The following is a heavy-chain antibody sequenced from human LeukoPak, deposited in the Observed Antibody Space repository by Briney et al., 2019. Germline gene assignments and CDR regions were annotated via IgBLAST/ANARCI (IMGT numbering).Heavy chain of an antibody. V-gene: IGHV3-74*01. CDR2: INSDGSST. CDR1: GFTFSSYR. D-gene: IGHD3-3*01. J-gene: IGHJ4*02. Sequence: GGSLRLSCAASGFTFSSYRMHLVRQAPGKGLVWVSRINSDGSSTSYADSVKGRFTISRDNAKNTLYLQMNSLRAEDTAVYYCARDRGDYDFWNGYYYAYFDYWGQGTLVTVSS. CDR3: ARDRGDYDFWNGYYYAYFDY.